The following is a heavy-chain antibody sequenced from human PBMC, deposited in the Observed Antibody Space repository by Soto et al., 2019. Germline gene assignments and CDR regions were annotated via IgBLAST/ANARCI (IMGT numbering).Heavy chain of an antibody. J-gene: IGHJ5*02. Sequence: PGESLKISCTVFGYTFTTFWVTWVCQMPGKGLEWMGRIDPRDSYVNYSPSFQGHVTISVDKSISTAYLQWGSLKASDTAMYYCARLFCSTTTCDSWFDPWGQGTLVTVSS. CDR3: ARLFCSTTTCDSWFDP. V-gene: IGHV5-10-1*01. CDR1: GYTFTTFW. D-gene: IGHD2-2*01. CDR2: IDPRDSYV.